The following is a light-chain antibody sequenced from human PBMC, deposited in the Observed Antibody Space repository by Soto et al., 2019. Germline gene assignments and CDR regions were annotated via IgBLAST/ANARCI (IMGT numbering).Light chain of an antibody. J-gene: IGLJ2*01. CDR1: SSDIGNNY. CDR3: GTWDTSLHVV. CDR2: DNN. V-gene: IGLV1-51*01. Sequence: QPVLTQPPSVSAAPGQKVTISCSASSSDIGNNYVSWYQQLPGTAPKLLIYDNNRRPSGIPDRFSGSKSGTSATLDITGLQTGDEADYYCGTWDTSLHVVFGGGTKLTVL.